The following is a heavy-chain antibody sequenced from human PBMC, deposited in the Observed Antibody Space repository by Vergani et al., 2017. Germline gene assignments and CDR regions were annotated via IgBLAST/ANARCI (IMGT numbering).Heavy chain of an antibody. CDR1: GGTFSSYA. CDR2: IIPIFGTA. Sequence: QVQLVQSGAEVKKPGSSVKVSCKASGGTFSSYAISWVRQAPGQGLEWMGRIIPIFGTANYAQKFQGRVTITADESTSTAYMELSSLSSEDTAVYYCARDRMGYCSGGSCYSFYYYYGMDVWGQGTTVTVSS. V-gene: IGHV1-69*18. J-gene: IGHJ6*02. CDR3: ARDRMGYCSGGSCYSFYYYYGMDV. D-gene: IGHD2-15*01.